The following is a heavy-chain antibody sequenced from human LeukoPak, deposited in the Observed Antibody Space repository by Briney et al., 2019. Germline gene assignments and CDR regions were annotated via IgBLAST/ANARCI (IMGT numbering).Heavy chain of an antibody. CDR1: GGSISSYY. Sequence: SETLSLTCTVSGGSISSYYWSWIRQPPGKGLEWIGEINASGRTNYNPSLKTSVFISRDTSKRQFSLNLTPVTAADTALYYCARGDWGGYFDYWGQGIQVTVSS. CDR3: ARGDWGGYFDY. D-gene: IGHD3-16*01. V-gene: IGHV4-34*01. CDR2: INASGRT. J-gene: IGHJ4*02.